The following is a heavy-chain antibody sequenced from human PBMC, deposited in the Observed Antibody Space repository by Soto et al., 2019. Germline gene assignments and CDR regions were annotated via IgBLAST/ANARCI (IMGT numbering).Heavy chain of an antibody. CDR3: ANLAGDNLDY. Sequence: EVQLLESGGGLVQPGGSLRLSCAASGFTFSSYAMSWVRQAPGKGLEWVSAISGSGGSTYYADSVKGRFTISGDNSKTTRYLQMNSLRAEDTAVYYCANLAGDNLDYWGQGTLVTVSS. CDR1: GFTFSSYA. D-gene: IGHD7-27*01. V-gene: IGHV3-23*01. CDR2: ISGSGGST. J-gene: IGHJ4*02.